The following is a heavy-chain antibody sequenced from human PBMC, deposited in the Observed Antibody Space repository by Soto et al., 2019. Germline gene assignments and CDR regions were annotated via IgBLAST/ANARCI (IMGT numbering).Heavy chain of an antibody. Sequence: SETLSLTRTVSGGSISSGDYYWRWIRQPPGKGLELIGYIYYIGSTYYNPSLKSRVTISVYTSKNQFSLKLSSVTAADPAVYHCAREAWDGYNYPARYYDYGMDVCGQGTTVTGFS. CDR3: AREAWDGYNYPARYYDYGMDV. D-gene: IGHD5-12*01. V-gene: IGHV4-30-4*01. J-gene: IGHJ6*02. CDR1: GGSISSGDYY. CDR2: IYYIGST.